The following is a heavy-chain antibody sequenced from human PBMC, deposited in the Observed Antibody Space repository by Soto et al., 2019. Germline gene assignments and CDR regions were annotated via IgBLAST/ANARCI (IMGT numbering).Heavy chain of an antibody. Sequence: QVQLVQSGAEVKKPGASVKVSCKASGYTFTSYDINWVRQATGQGLEWMGWMNPNSGNTGYAQKCQGRVTMTRNTSISTAYMELSSLRSEDTAVYYCARGEEYCSGGSCRPPNDSWGQGTLVTVSS. CDR1: GYTFTSYD. D-gene: IGHD2-15*01. CDR2: MNPNSGNT. J-gene: IGHJ4*02. V-gene: IGHV1-8*01. CDR3: ARGEEYCSGGSCRPPNDS.